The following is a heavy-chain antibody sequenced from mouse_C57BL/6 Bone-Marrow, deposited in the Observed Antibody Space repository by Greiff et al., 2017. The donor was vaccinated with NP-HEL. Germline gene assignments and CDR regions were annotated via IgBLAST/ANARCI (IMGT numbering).Heavy chain of an antibody. CDR2: ISSGSGPI. Sequence: EVHLVESGGGLLRPGGSRNLPFAASESTFSDYGMPWFGRAPEKGLRWFAYISSGSGPIYYADTVKGRFTISRDNAKNTLFLQMTSLRSEDTAMYYCARRYRGLYYYAMDYWGQGTSVTVSS. V-gene: IGHV5-17*01. J-gene: IGHJ4*01. CDR1: ESTFSDYG. D-gene: IGHD2-12*01. CDR3: ARRYRGLYYYAMDY.